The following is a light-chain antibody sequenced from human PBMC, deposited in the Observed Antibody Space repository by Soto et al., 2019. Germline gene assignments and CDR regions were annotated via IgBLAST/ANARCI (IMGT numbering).Light chain of an antibody. V-gene: IGKV1-39*01. Sequence: DIQMTQSPSSLSASVGDRVTITCRASESISRHLNWYQQKPGKAPNLLIYAASTLQNGVPSRFSGSGSGTDFTLTISSLQPEDFATYYCKQSYSTLSISFGQGTPLAIK. CDR2: AAS. CDR1: ESISRH. J-gene: IGKJ5*01. CDR3: KQSYSTLSIS.